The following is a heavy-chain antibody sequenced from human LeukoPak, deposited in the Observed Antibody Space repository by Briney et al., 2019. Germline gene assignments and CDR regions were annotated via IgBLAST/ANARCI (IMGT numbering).Heavy chain of an antibody. CDR1: GTTFRDYY. CDR3: AKDPNQLPRPGHFDC. D-gene: IGHD2-2*01. J-gene: IGHJ4*02. V-gene: IGHV3-23*01. CDR2: ITGSGDST. Sequence: GGSLRLSCAASGTTFRDYYMSWVRQAPGKGLEWVSVITGSGDSTYYADSVKGRFTTSRDNSKNTLYLQMNSLRAEDTAVYYCAKDPNQLPRPGHFDCWGQGTLVTVSS.